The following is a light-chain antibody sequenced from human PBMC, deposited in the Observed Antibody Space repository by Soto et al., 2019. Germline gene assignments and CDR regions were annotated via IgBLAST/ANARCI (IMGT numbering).Light chain of an antibody. Sequence: EIVLTQSPAILSLSPGERATLSCRASQSVCTYLDWYQQKLGQAPRLLIYDASNRATGIPARFSGSGSGTDFTLTISGLEPEDFAVYYCQQRVNWLTFGGGTKVEL. CDR3: QQRVNWLT. CDR2: DAS. J-gene: IGKJ4*01. CDR1: QSVCTY. V-gene: IGKV3-11*01.